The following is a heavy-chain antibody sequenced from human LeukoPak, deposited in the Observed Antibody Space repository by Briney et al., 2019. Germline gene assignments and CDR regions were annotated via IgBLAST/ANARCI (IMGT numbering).Heavy chain of an antibody. CDR2: ITSG. J-gene: IGHJ4*02. V-gene: IGHV3-23*01. CDR3: AKDYSESRVADVFFEY. Sequence: GGSLSLSCAASGLTFSDYAMSWFRQAPGKGLEWVSGITSGFKGRFTISRDNSKNTFHLQLNSLSAEDTAVYYCAKDYSESRVADVFFEYWGQGTLVTVSS. D-gene: IGHD2-15*01. CDR1: GLTFSDYA.